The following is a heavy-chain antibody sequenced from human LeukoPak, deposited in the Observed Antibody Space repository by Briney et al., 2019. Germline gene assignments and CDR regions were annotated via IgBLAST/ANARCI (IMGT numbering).Heavy chain of an antibody. CDR1: GYTFTGYY. CDR3: ARDRYSYDPYYFDY. CDR2: INPNSGGT. V-gene: IGHV1-2*02. Sequence: ASVKVSCKASGYTFTGYYMHWVRQAPGQGLEWMGWINPNSGGTNYAQKFQGRVTMTRDTSISTAYMELSRLRSDDTAVYYCARDRYSYDPYYFDYWGHGTLVTVSS. J-gene: IGHJ4*01. D-gene: IGHD5-18*01.